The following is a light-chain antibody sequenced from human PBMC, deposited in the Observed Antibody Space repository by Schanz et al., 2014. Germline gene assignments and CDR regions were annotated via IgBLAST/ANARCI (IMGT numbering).Light chain of an antibody. CDR2: DVH. V-gene: IGLV2-11*01. J-gene: IGLJ2*01. CDR3: CSYAGGYTWF. CDR1: SSDIGAHNY. Sequence: QSALTQPASVSGSPGQSITIFCTGTSSDIGAHNYVSWYQQHPGKAPKLIVYDVHDRPSGVPDRFSGSKSGITASLTISGLQAEDEADYYCCSYAGGYTWFFGGGTKLTVL.